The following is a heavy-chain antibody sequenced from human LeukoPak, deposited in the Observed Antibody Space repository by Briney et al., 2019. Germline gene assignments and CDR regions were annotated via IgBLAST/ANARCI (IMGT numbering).Heavy chain of an antibody. J-gene: IGHJ4*02. V-gene: IGHV4-59*12. CDR1: GGSISSYY. Sequence: SETLSLTCTVSGGSISSYYWSWIRQPPGKGLEWIGHIYYSGSTNYNPSLKSRVTISVDTSKNQFSLKLSSVTAADTAVYYCAGYTYGPYFDYWGQGTLVTVSS. D-gene: IGHD2-8*01. CDR3: AGYTYGPYFDY. CDR2: IYYSGST.